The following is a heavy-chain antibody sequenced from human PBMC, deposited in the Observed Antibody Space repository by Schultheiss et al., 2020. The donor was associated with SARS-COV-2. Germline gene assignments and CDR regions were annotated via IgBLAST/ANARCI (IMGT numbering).Heavy chain of an antibody. J-gene: IGHJ3*02. D-gene: IGHD6-19*01. CDR3: VREGLTWDAYDI. V-gene: IGHV1-69*01. Sequence: KISCKASGYTFTSYAISWVRQAPGQGLEWMGGIIPIFGTANYAQKFQGRVTITADESTSTAYMELSSLRSDDTAVYYCVREGLTWDAYDIWGQGTLVTVSS. CDR1: GYTFTSYA. CDR2: IIPIFGTA.